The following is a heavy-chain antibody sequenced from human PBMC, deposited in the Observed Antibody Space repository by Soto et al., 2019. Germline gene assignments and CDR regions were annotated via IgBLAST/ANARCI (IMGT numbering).Heavy chain of an antibody. Sequence: GASVKVSCKASGGTFSSYAISCVRQAPGQGLEWMGGIIPIFGTANYAQKFQGRVTITADESTSTAYMELSSLRSEDTAVYYCAAPMVRGVIIGAFDIWGQGTMVTVSS. CDR2: IIPIFGTA. CDR3: AAPMVRGVIIGAFDI. CDR1: GGTFSSYA. V-gene: IGHV1-69*13. J-gene: IGHJ3*02. D-gene: IGHD3-10*01.